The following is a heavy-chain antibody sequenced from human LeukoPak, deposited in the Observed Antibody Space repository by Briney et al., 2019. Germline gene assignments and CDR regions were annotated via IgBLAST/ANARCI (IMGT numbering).Heavy chain of an antibody. CDR3: AREEQQLAVDY. V-gene: IGHV1-18*01. Sequence: ASVTVSCKASGYSFTSYGISWVRQAPGQGLDWMGWISAYNGNKNYAQKLQGRVTMTTDTSTSTAYMELRSLRSDDTAVYYCAREEQQLAVDYWGQGTLVTVSS. D-gene: IGHD6-13*01. CDR2: ISAYNGNK. J-gene: IGHJ4*02. CDR1: GYSFTSYG.